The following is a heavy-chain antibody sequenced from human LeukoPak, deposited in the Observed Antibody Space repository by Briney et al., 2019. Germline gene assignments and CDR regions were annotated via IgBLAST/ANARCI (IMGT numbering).Heavy chain of an antibody. CDR3: ASGYTSSWSFEY. V-gene: IGHV3-23*01. CDR1: GFTFSSYA. J-gene: IGHJ4*02. CDR2: ISGGSGST. D-gene: IGHD6-13*01. Sequence: GGSLRLSCAASGFTFSSYAMSWVRQAPGKGLEWVSAISGGSGSTYYADSVKGRFTISRDNSKNTLYLQMNSLRAEDTAVYYCASGYTSSWSFEYWGQGTLVTVSS.